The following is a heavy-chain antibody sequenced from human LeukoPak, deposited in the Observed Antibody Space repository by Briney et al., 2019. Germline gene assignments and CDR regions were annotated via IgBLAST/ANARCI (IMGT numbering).Heavy chain of an antibody. V-gene: IGHV3-7*05. Sequence: GGSLRLSCAASGFTFSSYWMSWVRQAPGKGLEWVANIKQDGSEKYYVDSVKGRFTISRDNAKNSLYLQMNSLRAEDTAVYYCARENGFCSGYYREYYYYGMDVWGQGTTVTVSS. D-gene: IGHD3-3*01. CDR1: GFTFSSYW. J-gene: IGHJ6*02. CDR3: ARENGFCSGYYREYYYYGMDV. CDR2: IKQDGSEK.